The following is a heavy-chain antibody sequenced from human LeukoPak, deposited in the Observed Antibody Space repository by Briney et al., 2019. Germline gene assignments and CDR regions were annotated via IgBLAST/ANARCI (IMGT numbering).Heavy chain of an antibody. D-gene: IGHD6-19*01. CDR2: IWYDGSNK. V-gene: IGHV3-33*01. CDR1: GFTFSSYG. J-gene: IGHJ4*02. CDR3: ATHALVAGPWYFDY. Sequence: GGCLRLSCAASGFTFSSYGMHWVRQAPGKGLEWVAVIWYDGSNKYYADSVKGRFTISRDNSKNTLYLQMNSLRAEDTAVYYCATHALVAGPWYFDYWGQGTLVTVSS.